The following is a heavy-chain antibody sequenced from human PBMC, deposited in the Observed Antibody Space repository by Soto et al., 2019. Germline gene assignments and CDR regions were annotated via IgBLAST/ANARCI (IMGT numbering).Heavy chain of an antibody. CDR2: ISGSDDST. D-gene: IGHD6-6*01. J-gene: IGHJ4*02. CDR3: AKRSSSSTFDY. V-gene: IGHV3-23*01. CDR1: GFTFSSYA. Sequence: EVQLLESGGGLVQPGESLRLSCAASGFTFSSYAMSWVRQAPGKGLKWVSVISGSDDSTYYADSVKGRFTISRDNSKNTLYLQMNSLRAEDTAVYHCAKRSSSSTFDYWGQGTLVTVSS.